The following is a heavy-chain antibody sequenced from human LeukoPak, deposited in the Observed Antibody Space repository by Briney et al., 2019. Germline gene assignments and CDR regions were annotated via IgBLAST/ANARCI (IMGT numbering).Heavy chain of an antibody. CDR3: ARSSSGWYSFDY. Sequence: GGSLRLSCAASGFTFSSYAMSWVRQAPGKGLEWVSGVSRSGSSTKYADNVKGRFIISGDNPKNTLYLQMNSLRAEDTAVYYCARSSSGWYSFDYWGQGTLVTVSS. CDR2: VSRSGSST. V-gene: IGHV3-23*01. D-gene: IGHD6-19*01. CDR1: GFTFSSYA. J-gene: IGHJ4*02.